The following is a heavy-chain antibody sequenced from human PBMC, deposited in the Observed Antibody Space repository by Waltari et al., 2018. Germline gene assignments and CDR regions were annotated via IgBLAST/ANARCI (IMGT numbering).Heavy chain of an antibody. V-gene: IGHV3-48*04. CDR1: GFTLSGYS. Sequence: EVQLVESGGGLVQPGGSLRLSCAVSGFTLSGYSMNWLRQAPGKGLEWVSYISGSSTTIYYADSVKGRFTVSRNHTQISLYLQMDTLKVADTAVYFCARLSYCMGENCYSNIGYGFDVWGQGTTVTV. CDR2: ISGSSTTI. J-gene: IGHJ6*02. CDR3: ARLSYCMGENCYSNIGYGFDV. D-gene: IGHD2-21*01.